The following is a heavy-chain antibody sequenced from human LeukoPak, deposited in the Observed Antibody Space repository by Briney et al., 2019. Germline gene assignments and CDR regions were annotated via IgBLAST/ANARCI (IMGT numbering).Heavy chain of an antibody. CDR2: IYYSGST. CDR3: ARLSQWLVRPQNDY. CDR1: GGSISSSSYY. Sequence: PSETLSLTCTVSGGSISSSSYYWGWIRQPPGKGLEWIGSIYYSGSTYYNPSLKSRVTISVDTSKNQFSLKLSSVTAADTAVYYCARLSQWLVRPQNDYWGQGTLVTVSS. V-gene: IGHV4-39*07. J-gene: IGHJ4*02. D-gene: IGHD6-19*01.